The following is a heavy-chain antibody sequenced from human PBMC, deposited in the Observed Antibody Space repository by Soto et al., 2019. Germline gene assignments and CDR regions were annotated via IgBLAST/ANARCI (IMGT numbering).Heavy chain of an antibody. D-gene: IGHD3-10*01. Sequence: QLQLQESGSGLVKPSQTLSLTCDVSGGSISSGGYSWSWIRQPPGKGLEWIGYTYHNGNSYLTPSLKSRVTISVDRSKNQFLLKMASVTAADTAVYYCAIDLGSGTGWFDPWGQGTLVTVSS. CDR1: GGSISSGGYS. J-gene: IGHJ5*02. V-gene: IGHV4-30-2*01. CDR3: AIDLGSGTGWFDP. CDR2: TYHNGNS.